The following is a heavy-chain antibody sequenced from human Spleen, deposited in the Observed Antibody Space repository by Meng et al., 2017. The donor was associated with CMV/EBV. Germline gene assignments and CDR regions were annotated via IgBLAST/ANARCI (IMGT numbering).Heavy chain of an antibody. J-gene: IGHJ5*02. Sequence: GSLRLSCAVYGGSFSGYYWSWIRQPPGKGLEWIGEINHSGSTNYNPSLKGRVTISIDTSKNQFFLKLSSATAADTAVYYCAPRQLLYRFWFHPWGQGTLVTVSS. CDR2: INHSGST. D-gene: IGHD2-2*01. V-gene: IGHV4-34*01. CDR3: APRQLLYRFWFHP. CDR1: GGSFSGYY.